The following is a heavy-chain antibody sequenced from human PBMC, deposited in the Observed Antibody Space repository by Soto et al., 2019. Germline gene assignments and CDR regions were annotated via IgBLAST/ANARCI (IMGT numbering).Heavy chain of an antibody. CDR2: ISYDGSNK. CDR1: GFTFSSYS. Sequence: QVQLVESGGGVVQPGRSLRLSCAASGFTFSSYSMHWVRQAPGKGLEWVAGISYDGSNKYYADSVKGRFTISRDNSKNTLYLQMNSLRAEDTAVYYCARGEGRMLLDYYYYGMDVWGQGTTVTVSS. CDR3: ARGEGRMLLDYYYYGMDV. D-gene: IGHD2-15*01. J-gene: IGHJ6*02. V-gene: IGHV3-30-3*01.